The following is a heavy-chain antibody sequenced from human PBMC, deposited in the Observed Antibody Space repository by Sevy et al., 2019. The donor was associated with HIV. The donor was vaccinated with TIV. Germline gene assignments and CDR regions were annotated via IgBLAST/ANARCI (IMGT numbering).Heavy chain of an antibody. CDR2: MSGGDSST. CDR1: GFTFSTYA. Sequence: GGSLRLSCAASGFTFSTYAMSWVRQAPGKGLEWVSAMSGGDSSTYYADSVKGRFTISRDNSKNTLYLQMNSLRAEDTAVYYCAKVQATIVGDSFDIWGQGTMVTVSS. CDR3: AKVQATIVGDSFDI. J-gene: IGHJ3*02. V-gene: IGHV3-23*01. D-gene: IGHD1-26*01.